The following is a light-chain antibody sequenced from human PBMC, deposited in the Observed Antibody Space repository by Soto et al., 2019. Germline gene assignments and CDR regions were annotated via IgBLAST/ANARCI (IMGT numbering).Light chain of an antibody. V-gene: IGLV2-14*01. CDR1: SSDIGAYNF. Sequence: QSVLTQPASVSGSPGQSITISCTGTSSDIGAYNFVSWYQLHPDTAPKLMIYVVTNRPSGVSDRFSGSKSGITASLTISGFQAEDEADYYCSSYTTSNTRGGVFGGGTKLTVL. CDR2: VVT. CDR3: SSYTTSNTRGGV. J-gene: IGLJ2*01.